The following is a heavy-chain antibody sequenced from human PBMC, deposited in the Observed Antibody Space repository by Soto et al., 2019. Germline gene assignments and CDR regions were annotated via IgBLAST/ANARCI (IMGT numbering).Heavy chain of an antibody. J-gene: IGHJ4*02. V-gene: IGHV3-30*03. CDR1: GFTFSHYG. Sequence: QVQLVESGGGVVQPGRSLRLSCAASGFTFSHYGIHWVRQAPGKVLEWLAVISYDGSNKHYADSVKGRFTVSRDNSKNTLYLQINSLRAEDTAVYFGARYSGKYQGPIDYWGQGTLVTVSS. CDR2: ISYDGSNK. CDR3: ARYSGKYQGPIDY. D-gene: IGHD1-26*01.